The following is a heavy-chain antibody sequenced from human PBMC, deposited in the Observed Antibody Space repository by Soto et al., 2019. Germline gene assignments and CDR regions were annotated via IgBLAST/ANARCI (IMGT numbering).Heavy chain of an antibody. Sequence: SETLSLTCTVSGGSISGAAYCWSWIRQSPDKGLEWIGHIYDGGTTYSSPSLKGRVTISADTSETQFSLKLNSVSAADTAVYYCARGPSGDKVDYWGQGIQVTVSS. CDR3: ARGPSGDKVDY. D-gene: IGHD7-27*01. J-gene: IGHJ4*02. CDR2: IYDGGTT. CDR1: GGSISGAAYC. V-gene: IGHV4-30-4*01.